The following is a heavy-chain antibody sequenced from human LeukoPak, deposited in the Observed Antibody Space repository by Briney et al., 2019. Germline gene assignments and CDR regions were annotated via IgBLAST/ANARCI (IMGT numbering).Heavy chain of an antibody. CDR2: INPNSGGT. D-gene: IGHD6-6*01. Sequence: ASVKVSCKASGYTFTGYYMHWVRQAPGQGLEWMGRINPNSGGTNYAQKFQGRVTMTRDTSISTAYMELSRLRSDDTAVYYCARVLEYSSSRPYHYYYMDVWGKGTTVTVSS. CDR1: GYTFTGYY. J-gene: IGHJ6*03. CDR3: ARVLEYSSSRPYHYYYMDV. V-gene: IGHV1-2*06.